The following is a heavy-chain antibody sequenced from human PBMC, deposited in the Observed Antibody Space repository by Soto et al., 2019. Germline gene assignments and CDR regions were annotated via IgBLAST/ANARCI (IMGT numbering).Heavy chain of an antibody. J-gene: IGHJ4*02. Sequence: PSETLSLTCTVSGGSISSSSYYWGWIRQPPGKGLEWIGSIYYSGSTYYNPSLKSRVTISVDTSKNQFSLKLSSVTAADTAVYYCSLEQNGNYFDYWGQGTLVT. D-gene: IGHD1-1*01. CDR1: GGSISSSSYY. CDR3: SLEQNGNYFDY. V-gene: IGHV4-39*01. CDR2: IYYSGST.